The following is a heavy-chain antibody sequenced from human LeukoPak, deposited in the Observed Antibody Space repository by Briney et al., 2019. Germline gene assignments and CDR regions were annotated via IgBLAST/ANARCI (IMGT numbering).Heavy chain of an antibody. D-gene: IGHD1-26*01. CDR1: GFTFSSYS. CDR3: ARVLKARELLGADFDY. V-gene: IGHV3-21*01. CDR2: MSSSGSHI. Sequence: GGSLRLSCAASGFTFSSYSMNWVRQAPGKGLEWVSSMSSSGSHIYYADSMKGRFTISRDNAKNSLYLQMNSLRAEDTAVYYCARVLKARELLGADFDYWGQGTLVTVSS. J-gene: IGHJ4*02.